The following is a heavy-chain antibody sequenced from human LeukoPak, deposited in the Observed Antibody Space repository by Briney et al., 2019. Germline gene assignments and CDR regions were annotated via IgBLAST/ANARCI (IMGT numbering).Heavy chain of an antibody. Sequence: ASVKVSCKASGYTFTSYDINWVRQATGQGLEWMGWMNPNCGNTGYAQKFQGRVTMTRNTSISTAYMELSSLRSEDTAVYYCARGMWQGQLVDYWGQGTLVTVSS. D-gene: IGHD6-6*01. CDR3: ARGMWQGQLVDY. V-gene: IGHV1-8*01. CDR2: MNPNCGNT. CDR1: GYTFTSYD. J-gene: IGHJ4*02.